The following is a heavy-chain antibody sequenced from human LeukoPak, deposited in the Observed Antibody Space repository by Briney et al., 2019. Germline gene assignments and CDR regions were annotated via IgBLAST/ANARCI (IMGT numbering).Heavy chain of an antibody. CDR1: GYSFTSYW. V-gene: IGHV5-51*01. J-gene: IGHJ4*02. CDR2: IYPGDSDT. Sequence: GESLKISCKGSGYSFTSYWIGWVRQMPGKGLEWMGIIYPGDSDTRYSPSFQGQVTISADRSISTAYLQWSSLKASDTAMYYCARLPKDIVVVVAATHWGQGILVTVSS. CDR3: ARLPKDIVVVVAATH. D-gene: IGHD2-15*01.